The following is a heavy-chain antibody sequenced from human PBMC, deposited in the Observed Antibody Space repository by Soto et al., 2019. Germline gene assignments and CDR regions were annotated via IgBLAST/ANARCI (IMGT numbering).Heavy chain of an antibody. CDR3: AHDANTATPMVKTYYFDY. J-gene: IGHJ4*02. D-gene: IGHD5-18*01. CDR1: GFSLSTSGVG. CDR2: IYWDDDK. Sequence: QITLKESGPTLVKPTQTLTLTCTFSGFSLSTSGVGVGWIRQPPGKALEWLALIYWDDDKRYSPSLKSRLTXXKXXSKNQVVLTMTNMDPEDTATYYCAHDANTATPMVKTYYFDYWGQGTLVTVSS. V-gene: IGHV2-5*02.